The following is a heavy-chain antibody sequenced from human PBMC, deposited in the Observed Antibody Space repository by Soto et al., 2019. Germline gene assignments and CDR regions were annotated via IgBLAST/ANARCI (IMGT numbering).Heavy chain of an antibody. V-gene: IGHV3-23*01. CDR3: AKEGRGSYYFDY. Sequence: GGSLRLSCAASEFTFSSYAMTWVRQAPGKGLEWVSAISGSGGSTYYADSVKGRFTISRDNSKNTLFLQMNRLRAEDTAIYYCAKEGRGSYYFDYWGQGTLVTVSS. D-gene: IGHD3-10*01. J-gene: IGHJ4*02. CDR2: ISGSGGST. CDR1: EFTFSSYA.